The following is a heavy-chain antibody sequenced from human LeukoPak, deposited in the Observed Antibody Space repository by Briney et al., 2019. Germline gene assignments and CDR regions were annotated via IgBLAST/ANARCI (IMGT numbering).Heavy chain of an antibody. D-gene: IGHD2-8*01. CDR3: ARDHSNGEDRPGAAKFDY. Sequence: SQTLSLTCAISGDSVSSNSAAWNWIRQSPSRGLEWLGRTYYRSKWYNDYAVSVKSRITINPDTSKNQFSLQLNSVTPEDTAVYYCARDHSNGEDRPGAAKFDYWGQGTLVTVSS. CDR2: TYYRSKWYN. J-gene: IGHJ4*02. CDR1: GDSVSSNSAA. V-gene: IGHV6-1*01.